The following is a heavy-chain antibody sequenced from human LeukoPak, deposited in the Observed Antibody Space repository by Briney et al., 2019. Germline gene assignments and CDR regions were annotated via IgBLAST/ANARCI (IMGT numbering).Heavy chain of an antibody. V-gene: IGHV3-33*01. CDR1: GFTFSSYG. J-gene: IGHJ4*02. Sequence: GGSLRLSCAASGFTFSSYGMHWVRQAPGKGLEWVAVIWYDGSNKYYADSVKGRFTISRDNSKNTLYLQMNSLRAEDTAVYYCAAGYGDPYYFDYWGQGTLVTVSS. D-gene: IGHD3-10*01. CDR3: AAGYGDPYYFDY. CDR2: IWYDGSNK.